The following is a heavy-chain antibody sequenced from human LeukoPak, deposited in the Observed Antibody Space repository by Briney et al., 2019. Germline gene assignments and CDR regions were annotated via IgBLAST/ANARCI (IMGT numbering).Heavy chain of an antibody. Sequence: ETLSLTCTVSGGSISSGGYYWSWVRQAPGKGLEWVANIKQDGSEKYYVDSVKGRFTISRDNAKNSLYLQMNSLRAEDTAVYYCARIASRPLLLNYYYYYGMDVWGQGTTVTVSS. J-gene: IGHJ6*02. CDR3: ARIASRPLLLNYYYYYGMDV. D-gene: IGHD2-15*01. CDR2: IKQDGSEK. CDR1: GGSISSGGYY. V-gene: IGHV3-7*03.